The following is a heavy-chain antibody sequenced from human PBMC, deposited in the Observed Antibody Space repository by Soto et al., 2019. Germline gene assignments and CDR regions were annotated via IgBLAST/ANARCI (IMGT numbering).Heavy chain of an antibody. D-gene: IGHD2-2*02. V-gene: IGHV4-59*08. CDR1: GGSISNSY. Sequence: SETLSLTCTVSGGSISNSYWSWIRQSPEKGLEWIGYIYSTGSTNYNPSLNSRVTISVDTSKNQFSLRLSSLSAADTAVYYCATIPATTILTDYWGQGTLVTVSS. J-gene: IGHJ4*02. CDR2: IYSTGST. CDR3: ATIPATTILTDY.